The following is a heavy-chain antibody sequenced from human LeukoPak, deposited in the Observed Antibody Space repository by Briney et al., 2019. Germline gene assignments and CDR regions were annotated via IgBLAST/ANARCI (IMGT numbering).Heavy chain of an antibody. CDR3: ARDRPYCSSTSCYEANYYYYGMDV. D-gene: IGHD2-2*01. CDR1: GFTVSNNY. CDR2: ISGSGGST. J-gene: IGHJ6*02. Sequence: PGGSLRLSCAASGFTVSNNYMSWVRQAPGKGLEWVSAISGSGGSTYYADSVKGRFTISRDNSKNTLYLQMNSLRAEDTAVYYCARDRPYCSSTSCYEANYYYYGMDVWGQGTTVTVSS. V-gene: IGHV3-23*01.